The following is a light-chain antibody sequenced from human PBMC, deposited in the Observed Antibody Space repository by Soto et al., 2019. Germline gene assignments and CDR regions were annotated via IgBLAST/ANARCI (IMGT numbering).Light chain of an antibody. CDR2: EAT. V-gene: IGLV2-23*01. J-gene: IGLJ3*02. CDR3: CAYAGSGTVV. Sequence: QSALTQPASVSGSPEQSITISCTGTSNDVGRYNLVSWYQQHPGKAPKVMIYEATKRPSGVSNRFSGSESGNTASLTISGLQAEDEADYYCCAYAGSGTVVFGGGTKLTVL. CDR1: SNDVGRYNL.